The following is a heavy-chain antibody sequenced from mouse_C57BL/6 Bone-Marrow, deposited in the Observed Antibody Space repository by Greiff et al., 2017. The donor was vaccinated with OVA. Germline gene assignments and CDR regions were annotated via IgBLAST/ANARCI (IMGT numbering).Heavy chain of an antibody. CDR3: ARHSDSSGPAWFAY. Sequence: EVQVVESGGDLVKPGGSLKLSCAASGFTFSSYGMSWVRQTPDKRLEWVATISSGGSYTYYPDSVKGRFTISRDNAKNTLYLQMSSLKSEDTAMYYCARHSDSSGPAWFAYWGQGTLVTVSA. J-gene: IGHJ3*01. V-gene: IGHV5-6*01. CDR1: GFTFSSYG. CDR2: ISSGGSYT. D-gene: IGHD3-2*02.